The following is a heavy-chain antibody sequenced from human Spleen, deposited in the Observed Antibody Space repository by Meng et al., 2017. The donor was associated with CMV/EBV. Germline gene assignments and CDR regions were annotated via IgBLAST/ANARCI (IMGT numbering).Heavy chain of an antibody. J-gene: IGHJ6*02. Sequence: SETLSLTCSVSGGSISSSSYHWVWIRQPPGKGLEWIGTISYSGSTYYNPSLKSRVTISVDTSKNQFSLKLSSVTAADTAVYYCARDPGDYDNSGHPTYDYYYHGMDVWGQGTTVTVSS. D-gene: IGHD3-22*01. CDR3: ARDPGDYDNSGHPTYDYYYHGMDV. CDR1: GGSISSSSYH. V-gene: IGHV4-39*07. CDR2: ISYSGST.